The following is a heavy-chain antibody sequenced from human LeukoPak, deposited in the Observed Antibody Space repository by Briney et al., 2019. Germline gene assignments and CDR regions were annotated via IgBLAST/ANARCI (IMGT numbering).Heavy chain of an antibody. D-gene: IGHD2-15*01. CDR2: ISTFHGNT. CDR3: ARVAAAGDFEY. V-gene: IGHV1-18*01. J-gene: IGHJ4*02. CDR1: GYTFTNYG. Sequence: ASVKVSCKASGYTFTNYGISWVRQAPGQGLEWMGWISTFHGNTNYAQMLQGRVTMTTDTSTRTAYMELTSLTSDDTAVYYCARVAAAGDFEYWGQGTLVTVSS.